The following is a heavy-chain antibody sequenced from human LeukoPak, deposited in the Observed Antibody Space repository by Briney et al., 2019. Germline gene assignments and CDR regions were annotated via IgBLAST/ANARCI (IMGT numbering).Heavy chain of an antibody. CDR2: INPKSGGT. V-gene: IGHV1-2*02. CDR3: ARDLGHCANGVCYTGSPDY. D-gene: IGHD2-8*01. Sequence: VGQAPGXGLEWMGWINPKSGGTNYAHNFQGRVTMTRDTSISTAYMDLSRLRSDDTAVYYCARDLGHCANGVCYTGSPDYWGQGTLVTVSS. J-gene: IGHJ4*02.